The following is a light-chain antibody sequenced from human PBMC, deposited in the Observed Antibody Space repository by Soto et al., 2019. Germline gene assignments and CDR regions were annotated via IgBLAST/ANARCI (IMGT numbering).Light chain of an antibody. CDR3: QSYDSSLSGVV. CDR1: SSNIGTGYN. CDR2: VNS. Sequence: QSVLTQPPSVSGAPGQRVTISCTGSSSNIGTGYNVHWYQQLPGTAPKLLIYVNSNRPSGVPDRFSGSKSGTSASLAITGLQAEGEADYYCQSYDSSLSGVVFGGGTKLTVL. V-gene: IGLV1-40*01. J-gene: IGLJ2*01.